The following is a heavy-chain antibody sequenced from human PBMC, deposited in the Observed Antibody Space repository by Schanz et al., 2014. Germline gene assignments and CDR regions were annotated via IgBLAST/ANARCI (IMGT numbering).Heavy chain of an antibody. V-gene: IGHV1-69*02. J-gene: IGHJ4*02. D-gene: IGHD5-12*01. CDR1: GDTFRSYT. CDR2: IIPITGIT. Sequence: QVQLVQSGAEVKKPGSWVKVSCKASGDTFRSYTINGVRNAPGQGLEWMGRIIPITGITNYAQKFQGRVTFTADKSTSTAFLEVNSLRSEDTAVYYCARTGYDPSLTHWGQGTLVTVSS. CDR3: ARTGYDPSLTH.